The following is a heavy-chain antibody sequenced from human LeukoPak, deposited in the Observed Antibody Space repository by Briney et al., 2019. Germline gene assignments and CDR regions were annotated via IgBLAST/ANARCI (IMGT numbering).Heavy chain of an antibody. CDR3: AKERPQTTSFDY. Sequence: GGSLSLSCAASGFTFSSYPMSWVRQAPGKGLEWVATISGSGGNTYYPAPVKGRFTIARGNSQNTLYLQMNSLRAEDTTIYYCAKERPQTTSFDYWGQGTLVTVSS. CDR2: ISGSGGNT. D-gene: IGHD2/OR15-2a*01. J-gene: IGHJ4*02. V-gene: IGHV3-23*01. CDR1: GFTFSSYP.